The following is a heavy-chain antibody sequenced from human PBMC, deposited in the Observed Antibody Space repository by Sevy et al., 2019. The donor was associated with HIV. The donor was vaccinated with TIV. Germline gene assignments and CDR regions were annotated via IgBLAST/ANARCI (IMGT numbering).Heavy chain of an antibody. CDR1: GYTFTGYH. D-gene: IGHD3-10*01. J-gene: IGHJ3*02. Sequence: ASVKVSCKASGYTFTGYHLHWVRQAPGQGLEWLGWINPNSHGANYAQNFQGRLTMTTDTSISTAYMELTSLTSDDTAVYYCATEITLWSNDALHIWGQGTMVTVSS. CDR3: ATEITLWSNDALHI. V-gene: IGHV1-2*02. CDR2: INPNSHGA.